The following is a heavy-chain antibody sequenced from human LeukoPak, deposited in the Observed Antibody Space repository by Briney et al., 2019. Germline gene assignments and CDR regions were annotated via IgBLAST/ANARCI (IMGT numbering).Heavy chain of an antibody. Sequence: ASVKVSCKASGGTFSSYAISWVRQAPGQGLEWMGGIIPIFGTANYAQKFQGRVTITADGSTSTAYMELSSLRSEDTAVYYCARDPIPQDIVVVPAASLNWFDPRGRGTPGTVSS. V-gene: IGHV1-69*01. J-gene: IGHJ5*02. CDR3: ARDPIPQDIVVVPAASLNWFDP. CDR1: GGTFSSYA. CDR2: IIPIFGTA. D-gene: IGHD2-2*01.